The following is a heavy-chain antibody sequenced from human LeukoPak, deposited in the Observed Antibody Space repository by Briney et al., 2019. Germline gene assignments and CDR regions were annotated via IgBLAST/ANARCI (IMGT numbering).Heavy chain of an antibody. CDR3: ARDLDRAVMTGSEPHDY. Sequence: ASVKVSSKASGYTFTSYGISWVRQAPGQGLEWVGWISAYNGNTNYAQKLQGRVTMTTDTSTSTAYMELRSLRSDDTAVYYCARDLDRAVMTGSEPHDYWGQGTLVTVSS. V-gene: IGHV1-18*01. CDR1: GYTFTSYG. CDR2: ISAYNGNT. J-gene: IGHJ4*02. D-gene: IGHD1-14*01.